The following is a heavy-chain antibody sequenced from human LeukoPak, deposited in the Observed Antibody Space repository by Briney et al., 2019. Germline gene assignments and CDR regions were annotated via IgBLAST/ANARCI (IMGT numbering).Heavy chain of an antibody. D-gene: IGHD3-22*01. V-gene: IGHV1-3*01. CDR2: INAGNGNT. CDR1: GYTLTSYA. Sequence: ASVKVSCKASGYTLTSYAMHWVRQAPGQRLEWMGWINAGNGNTKYSQKFQGRVTITRDTSARTAYMELSSLRFEDTAVYYCARVYYDSSGYYPPPGYFDYWGQGTLVTVSS. CDR3: ARVYYDSSGYYPPPGYFDY. J-gene: IGHJ4*02.